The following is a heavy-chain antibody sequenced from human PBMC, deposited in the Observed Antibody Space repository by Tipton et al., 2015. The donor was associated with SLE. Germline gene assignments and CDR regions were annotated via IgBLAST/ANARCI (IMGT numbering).Heavy chain of an antibody. V-gene: IGHV4-61*02. CDR2: IYTSGTT. J-gene: IGHJ3*02. Sequence: TLSLTCTLSGGSVGSGTYYWTWIRQPAGKGLEWIGRIYTSGTTHYNPSLKSRVTISMDTSKNHFSLQLISVTAADTAVYFCARDNWGKSEVRAFDTWGPGTVVTVSS. CDR3: ARDNWGKSEVRAFDT. CDR1: GGSVGSGTYY. D-gene: IGHD3-16*01.